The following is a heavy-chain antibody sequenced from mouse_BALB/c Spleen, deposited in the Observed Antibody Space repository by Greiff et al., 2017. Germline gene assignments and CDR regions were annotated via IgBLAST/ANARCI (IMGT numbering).Heavy chain of an antibody. V-gene: IGHV1-14*01. CDR2: INPYNDGT. CDR1: GYTFNSYV. J-gene: IGHJ4*01. Sequence: VQLQQSGPELVKPGASVKMSCKASGYTFNSYVMHWVKQKPGQGLEWIGYINPYNDGTKYNEKLKGKATLTSDKSSSTAYMELSSLTSEASAVYYCARSTTATDYAMDYWGQGTSVTVSS. D-gene: IGHD1-2*01. CDR3: ARSTTATDYAMDY.